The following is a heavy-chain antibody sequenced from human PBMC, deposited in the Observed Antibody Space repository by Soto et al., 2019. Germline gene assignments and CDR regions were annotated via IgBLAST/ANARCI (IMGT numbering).Heavy chain of an antibody. CDR1: GGSISSGGYY. Sequence: QVQLQESGPGLVKPSQTLSLTCTVSGGSISSGGYYWSWIRQHPGKGLEWIGYIYYSGSTYYNPSLKSRVTISVDTSKNQFSLKLSSVTAADTAVYYCARGLSYDYGDYLHAFDIWGQGTMVTVSS. D-gene: IGHD4-17*01. V-gene: IGHV4-31*03. J-gene: IGHJ3*02. CDR2: IYYSGST. CDR3: ARGLSYDYGDYLHAFDI.